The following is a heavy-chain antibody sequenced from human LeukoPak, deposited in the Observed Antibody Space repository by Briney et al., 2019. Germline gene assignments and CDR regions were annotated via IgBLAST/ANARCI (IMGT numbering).Heavy chain of an antibody. CDR1: GYTFTSFD. V-gene: IGHV1-3*01. CDR3: ARDIDRVFNWFDP. Sequence: GASVKVSCKASGYTFTSFDFNWVRQAPGQRLEWMGWINAGNGNTKYSQKFQGRVTITRDTSASTVYMELSSLRSEDTAVYYCARDIDRVFNWFDPWGQGTLVTVSS. D-gene: IGHD6-13*01. CDR2: INAGNGNT. J-gene: IGHJ5*02.